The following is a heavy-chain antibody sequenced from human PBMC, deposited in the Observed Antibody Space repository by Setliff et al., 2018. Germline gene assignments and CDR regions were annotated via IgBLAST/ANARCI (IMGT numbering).Heavy chain of an antibody. Sequence: SETLSLTCKVSGDSMNSGVYYWAWFRQSPGKGLQWIGNVFPSGTTRYNVSLENRLTLSVDTSKNQFSLNLTSVTAADTAVYYCARASSGWYSAYYYYMDVWGKGTTVTVSS. CDR2: VFPSGTT. CDR3: ARASSGWYSAYYYYMDV. CDR1: GDSMNSGVYY. V-gene: IGHV4-38-2*02. J-gene: IGHJ6*03. D-gene: IGHD6-19*01.